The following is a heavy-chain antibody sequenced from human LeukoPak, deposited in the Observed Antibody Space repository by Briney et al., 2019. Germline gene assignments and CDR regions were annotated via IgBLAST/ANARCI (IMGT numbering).Heavy chain of an antibody. CDR1: GFTVSSNY. V-gene: IGHV3-15*01. Sequence: GGSLRLSCAASGFTVSSNYMSWVRQAPGKGLEWVGRIKSKTDGGTTDYAAPVKGRFTISRDDSKNTLYLQMNSLKTEDTAVYYCTTRLDGDSYGPQALRGYYGSGSFDYWGQGTLVTVSS. J-gene: IGHJ4*02. CDR3: TTRLDGDSYGPQALRGYYGSGSFDY. D-gene: IGHD3-10*01. CDR2: IKSKTDGGTT.